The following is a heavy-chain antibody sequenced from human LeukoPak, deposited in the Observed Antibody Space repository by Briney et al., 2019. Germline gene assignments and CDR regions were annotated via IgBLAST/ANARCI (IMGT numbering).Heavy chain of an antibody. CDR2: IIPIFGTA. J-gene: IGHJ4*02. CDR1: GGTFSGYA. V-gene: IGHV1-69*13. CDR3: ARGRPVAGIECFDY. Sequence: SVKVSCKASGGTFSGYAISWVRQAPGQGLEWMGGIIPIFGTANYAQKFQGRVTITADESTSTAYMELSSLRSEDTAVYYCARGRPVAGIECFDYWGQGTLVTVSS. D-gene: IGHD6-19*01.